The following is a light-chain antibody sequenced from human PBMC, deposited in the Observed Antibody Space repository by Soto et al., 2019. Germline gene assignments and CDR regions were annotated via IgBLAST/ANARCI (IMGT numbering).Light chain of an antibody. CDR2: AAT. CDR3: LQDHNYPLT. Sequence: AIQMAQSPSSLSGSVGDRVTITCRASQGIGNDVGWYQQKPGKAPKLLLYAATTLQSGVPSRFSGTRSGTDFTLTISSLQPEDFATYYCLQDHNYPLTFGGGTKVEIK. V-gene: IGKV1-6*02. J-gene: IGKJ4*01. CDR1: QGIGND.